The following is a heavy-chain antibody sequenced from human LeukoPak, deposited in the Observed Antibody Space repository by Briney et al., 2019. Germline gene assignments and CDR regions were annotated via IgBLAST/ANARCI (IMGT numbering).Heavy chain of an antibody. V-gene: IGHV3-9*01. Sequence: PGRSLRLSYAASGFTFDDYAMHWVRQAPGKGLERVSGISWNGGSIDYADSVKGRFTISRDNAKNSLYLQMNGLRAEDTALYYCVKDRVGDRSSGFDYWGQGTLVTVSS. CDR3: VKDRVGDRSSGFDY. CDR2: ISWNGGSI. J-gene: IGHJ4*02. D-gene: IGHD6-19*01. CDR1: GFTFDDYA.